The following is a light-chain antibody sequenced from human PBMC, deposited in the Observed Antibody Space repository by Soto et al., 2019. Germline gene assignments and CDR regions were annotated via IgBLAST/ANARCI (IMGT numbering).Light chain of an antibody. CDR1: QNIYIN. Sequence: IVMTQSPATLSVSPGERATLSCRASQNIYINVAWYQQTPGQAPRLLIYRASTRAPGIPARFSGTGSGTEFTLTITSLQSDDFAVYCCQQFAHWRPCTLGQGTKLEIK. CDR3: QQFAHWRPCT. V-gene: IGKV3-15*01. J-gene: IGKJ2*02. CDR2: RAS.